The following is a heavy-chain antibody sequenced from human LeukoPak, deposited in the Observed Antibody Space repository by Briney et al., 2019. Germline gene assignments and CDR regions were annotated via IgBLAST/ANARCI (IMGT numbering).Heavy chain of an antibody. Sequence: GGSLRLSCAASGFTFSSYAMSWVRQAPGKGLEWVSAISGSGGSTYYADSVKGWFTISRDNSKNTLYLQMNSLRAEDTAVYYCAKVGGYSSSWYDYGMDVWGQGTTVTVSS. V-gene: IGHV3-23*01. J-gene: IGHJ6*02. CDR3: AKVGGYSSSWYDYGMDV. D-gene: IGHD6-13*01. CDR1: GFTFSSYA. CDR2: ISGSGGST.